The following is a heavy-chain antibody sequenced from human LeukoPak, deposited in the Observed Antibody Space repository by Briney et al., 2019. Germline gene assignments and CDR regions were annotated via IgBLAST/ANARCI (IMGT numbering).Heavy chain of an antibody. CDR3: ARDRITIFGVRYYYMDV. J-gene: IGHJ6*03. D-gene: IGHD3-3*01. Sequence: SETLSLTCTVSGGSISSYYWSWIRQPPGKGLEWIGYIYYSGSTNYNPSLKSRVTISVDTSKNQFSLKLSSVTAADTAVYYCARDRITIFGVRYYYMDVWGKGTTVTVSS. V-gene: IGHV4-59*01. CDR2: IYYSGST. CDR1: GGSISSYY.